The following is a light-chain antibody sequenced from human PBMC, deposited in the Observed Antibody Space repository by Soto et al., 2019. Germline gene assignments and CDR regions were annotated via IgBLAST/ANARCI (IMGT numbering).Light chain of an antibody. CDR1: SSDVGSYNL. V-gene: IGLV2-23*02. J-gene: IGLJ1*01. Sequence: QSVLTQPASVSGSPGQSITISCTGTSSDVGSYNLVSWYQQHPGKAPKLMIYEVSKRPSGVSNRFSGSKSGNTASLTISGLQAEDEADYYCCSYAGSSTSLFGTGTKVTVL. CDR2: EVS. CDR3: CSYAGSSTSL.